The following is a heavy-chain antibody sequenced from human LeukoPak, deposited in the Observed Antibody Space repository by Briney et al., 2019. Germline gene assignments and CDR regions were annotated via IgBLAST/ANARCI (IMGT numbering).Heavy chain of an antibody. D-gene: IGHD3-10*01. CDR3: ASSMVRGYNDY. CDR2: INHSGST. CDR1: GGSFSGYY. J-gene: IGHJ4*02. V-gene: IGHV4-34*01. Sequence: SETLSVTCAVYGGSFSGYYWSWIRQPPGKGLEWIGEINHSGSTNYNPSLKSRVTISVDTSKNQFSLKLSSVTAADTAVYYCASSMVRGYNDYWGQGTLVTVSS.